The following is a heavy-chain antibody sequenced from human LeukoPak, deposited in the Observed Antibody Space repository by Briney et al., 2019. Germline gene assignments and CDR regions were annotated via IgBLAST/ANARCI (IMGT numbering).Heavy chain of an antibody. D-gene: IGHD5-24*01. V-gene: IGHV3-23*01. CDR1: GFTFTTYG. CDR3: ARPRGNVEMAKNPFDY. CDR2: ISGSGGSK. Sequence: PGGSLRLSCAASGFTFTTYGMSWVRQAPGKGLEWVSAISGSGGSKYYADSVKGRFTISRDNSKNTLYLQMNSLRAEDTAVYYCARPRGNVEMAKNPFDYWGQGTLVTVSS. J-gene: IGHJ4*02.